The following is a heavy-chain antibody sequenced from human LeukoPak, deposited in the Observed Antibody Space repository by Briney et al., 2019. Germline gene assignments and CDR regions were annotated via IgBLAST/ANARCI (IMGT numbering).Heavy chain of an antibody. Sequence: SETLSLTCAVYGGSFSGYYWSWIRPPPGKGLEWIGEINHSGSTNYNPSLKSRVTISVDTSKNQFSLKLSSVTAADTAVYYCARGIGGYSYGPADWFDPWGQGTLVTVSS. J-gene: IGHJ5*02. CDR2: INHSGST. V-gene: IGHV4-34*01. CDR1: GGSFSGYY. D-gene: IGHD5-18*01. CDR3: ARGIGGYSYGPADWFDP.